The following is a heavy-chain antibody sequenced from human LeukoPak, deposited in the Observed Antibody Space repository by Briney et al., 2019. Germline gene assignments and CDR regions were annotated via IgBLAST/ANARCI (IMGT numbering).Heavy chain of an antibody. CDR1: GYTFSSHY. J-gene: IGHJ3*02. D-gene: IGHD6-19*01. V-gene: IGHV1-46*01. CDR3: TRVRAVAEKYNAFDI. Sequence: ASVKVSCKASGYTFSSHYLHWLRQAPGQGLEWMGIINPSGGSPSYGQTFQGRLSMTTDTSTNTVYMELSSLRSEDTAVYHCTRVRAVAEKYNAFDIWGQGTMVIVSS. CDR2: INPSGGSP.